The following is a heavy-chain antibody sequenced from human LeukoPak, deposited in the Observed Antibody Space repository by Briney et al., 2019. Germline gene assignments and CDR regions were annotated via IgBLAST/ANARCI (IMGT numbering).Heavy chain of an antibody. Sequence: GGSLRLSCAASGFTFSSYAMSWVRQAPGKGLEWVSAISGSGGSTYYADSVKGRFTISRDNSKNSLYLQMNSLRVEDTAVYYCASWGPAAYCSNGSCSWGQGTLVTVSS. D-gene: IGHD2-15*01. V-gene: IGHV3-23*01. CDR2: ISGSGGST. CDR3: ASWGPAAYCSNGSCS. J-gene: IGHJ5*02. CDR1: GFTFSSYA.